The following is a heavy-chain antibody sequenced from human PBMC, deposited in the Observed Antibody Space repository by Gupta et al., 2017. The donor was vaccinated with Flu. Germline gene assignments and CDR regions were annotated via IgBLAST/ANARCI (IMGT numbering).Heavy chain of an antibody. CDR2: ISPDGTT. CDR1: GFTLSNEW. CDR3: SRDTTGPNDC. D-gene: IGHD1-1*01. J-gene: IGHJ4*02. Sequence: SGFTLSNEWVHWVRQAPGKGLVWVSRISPDGTTTYADSVKGRFTISRDIAKNRLYLQMNSLKADDTAVYYCSRDTTGPNDCWGQGTLVTVSS. V-gene: IGHV3-74*03.